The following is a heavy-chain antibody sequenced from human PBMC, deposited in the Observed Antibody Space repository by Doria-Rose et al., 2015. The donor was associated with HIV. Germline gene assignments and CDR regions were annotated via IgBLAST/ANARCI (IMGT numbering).Heavy chain of an antibody. Sequence: QVQLQESGPGLVKPSETLSLTCSVSGGSISRYYWSWIRQPPGKGLEYIGDILSTGSTNYSPSLKSRVSISIDTSKNKCSQSLSSVTAADTAVYYCARVLSGTYDYWGQGTLVTVSS. V-gene: IGHV4-59*01. J-gene: IGHJ4*02. D-gene: IGHD1-26*01. CDR3: ARVLSGTYDY. CDR1: GGSISRYY. CDR2: ILSTGST.